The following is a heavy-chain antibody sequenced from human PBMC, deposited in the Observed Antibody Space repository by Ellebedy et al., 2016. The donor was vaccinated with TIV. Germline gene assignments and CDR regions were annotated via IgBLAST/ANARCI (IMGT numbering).Heavy chain of an antibody. J-gene: IGHJ4*02. CDR2: IKQDGSVQ. CDR3: ARGMKDGFFLDY. V-gene: IGHV3-7*01. Sequence: GESLKISCAASGFTLSTHWMSWVRQAPGKGLEWVASIKQDGSVQFYVNSVRGRFTISRDNSKTSTYLQMSSLRAEDTAIYYCARGMKDGFFLDYWGQGALVTVSS. D-gene: IGHD5-24*01. CDR1: GFTLSTHW.